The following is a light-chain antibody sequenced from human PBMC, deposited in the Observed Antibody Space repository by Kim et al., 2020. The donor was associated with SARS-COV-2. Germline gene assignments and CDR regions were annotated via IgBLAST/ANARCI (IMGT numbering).Light chain of an antibody. CDR3: MQALQTPKT. V-gene: IGKV2-28*01. CDR2: LGS. J-gene: IGKJ2*01. CDR1: QSLLHVNGYIY. Sequence: DIVMTQSPLSLPVTPGEPASISCRSSQSLLHVNGYIYLDWYLQKPGQSPQLLIYLGSNRASGVPDRFSGSGSGTDFTLKISRVEAEDVGVYYCMQALQTPKTFGQGTKLEI.